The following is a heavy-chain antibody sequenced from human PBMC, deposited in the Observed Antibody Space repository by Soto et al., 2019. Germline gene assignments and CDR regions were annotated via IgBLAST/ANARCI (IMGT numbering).Heavy chain of an antibody. Sequence: GGSLRLSCAASGFTFSSYAMSWVRQAPGKGLEWVSAISGSGGSTYYADSVKGRFTISRDNSKNTLYLQMNSLRAEDTAVYYCAKDSWVRWSGFAGDNYWGQGTLVTVSS. V-gene: IGHV3-23*01. J-gene: IGHJ4*02. CDR3: AKDSWVRWSGFAGDNY. CDR1: GFTFSSYA. D-gene: IGHD3-3*01. CDR2: ISGSGGST.